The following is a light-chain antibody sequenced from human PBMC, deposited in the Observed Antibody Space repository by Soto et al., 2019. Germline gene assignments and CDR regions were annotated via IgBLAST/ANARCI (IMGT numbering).Light chain of an antibody. CDR1: QDIGNL. CDR2: KAS. CDR3: QQYNTYSPT. V-gene: IGKV1-5*03. J-gene: IGKJ1*01. Sequence: DIQMIQSPSFVSAAVGGRVSLTGRASQDIGNLLAWYQQKPGKAPHLLIYKASSLESGVPSRFSGSGSGTEFTLTISSLQPDDFATYYCQQYNTYSPTFGQGTTGDIK.